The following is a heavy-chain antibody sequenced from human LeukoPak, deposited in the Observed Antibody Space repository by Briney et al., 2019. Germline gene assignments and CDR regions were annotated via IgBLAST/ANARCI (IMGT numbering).Heavy chain of an antibody. CDR3: ARISIMTTMTKPFDY. CDR1: GYTFTNYW. V-gene: IGHV5-51*01. J-gene: IGHJ4*02. CDR2: IYPGDSDT. D-gene: IGHD4-17*01. Sequence: GGSLQISCKGSGYTFTNYWIGWVRQMPGKGLEFMGIIYPGDSDTRYSPSFQGQVTISVDKSINTAYLQWSSLKASDTAMYYCARISIMTTMTKPFDYWGQGTLVTVSS.